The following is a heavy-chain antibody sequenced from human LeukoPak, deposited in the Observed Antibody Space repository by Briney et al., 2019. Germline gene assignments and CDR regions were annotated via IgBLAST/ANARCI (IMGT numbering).Heavy chain of an antibody. CDR1: GVTFSSYA. CDR2: ISGSGGST. V-gene: IGHV3-23*01. J-gene: IGHJ6*03. Sequence: PGGSLRLSCAASGVTFSSYAMSWVRQAPGKGLEWLSAISGSGGSTYYADSVKGRFTISRDNSKNTLYLQMNSLRAEDTAVYYCAKEGYSSSWTVRYYYYMDVWGKGTTVTVSS. CDR3: AKEGYSSSWTVRYYYYMDV. D-gene: IGHD6-13*01.